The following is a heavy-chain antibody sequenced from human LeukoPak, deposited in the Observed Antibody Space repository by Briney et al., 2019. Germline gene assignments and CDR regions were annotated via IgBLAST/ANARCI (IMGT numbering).Heavy chain of an antibody. CDR1: GGSISSYY. CDR2: LYYTGGT. D-gene: IGHD6-13*01. Sequence: SETLSLTCTVSGGSISSYYWSWIRQPPGKGLEWIANLYYTGGTSYNPSLKSRVTISVDTSKNQFSLKLSSVTAADTAVYYCARVGHIAPAGTYDHWGQGTLVTGSS. CDR3: ARVGHIAPAGTYDH. V-gene: IGHV4-59*08. J-gene: IGHJ4*02.